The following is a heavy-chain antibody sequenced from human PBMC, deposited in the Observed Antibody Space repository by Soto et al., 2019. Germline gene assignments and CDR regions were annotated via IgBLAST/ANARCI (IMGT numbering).Heavy chain of an antibody. CDR3: ARHGVGYCSGGSCLSWFDP. Sequence: GESLKISCKGSGYSFTSYWISWVRQMPGKGLEWMGRIDPSDSYTNYSPSFQGHVTISADKSISTAYLQWSSLKASDTAMYYCARHGVGYCSGGSCLSWFDPWGQGNPGHRLL. CDR1: GYSFTSYW. V-gene: IGHV5-10-1*01. CDR2: IDPSDSYT. J-gene: IGHJ5*02. D-gene: IGHD2-15*01.